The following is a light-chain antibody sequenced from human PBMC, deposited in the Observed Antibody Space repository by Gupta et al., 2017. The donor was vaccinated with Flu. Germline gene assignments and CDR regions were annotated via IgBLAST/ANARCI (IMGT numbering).Light chain of an antibody. CDR2: SVS. Sequence: DIQMTQSPSSLSASVGDRVTITCRASQNINKYLNWYQQRPGKAPEVLVYSVSSLQTGVPSRFSGSGSGTQFTLTISSLQPADFATYYCQQTYSIPDSFGQGTKLE. V-gene: IGKV1-39*01. CDR1: QNINKY. J-gene: IGKJ2*03. CDR3: QQTYSIPDS.